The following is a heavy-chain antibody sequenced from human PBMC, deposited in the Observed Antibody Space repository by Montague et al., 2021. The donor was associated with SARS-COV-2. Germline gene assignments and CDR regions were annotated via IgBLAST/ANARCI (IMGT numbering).Heavy chain of an antibody. Sequence: SETLSLTCAVYGGSFSGYYWSWIRQPPGKGLEWIGEINRSGSTNYNPSLKSRVTISVDTSKNQFSLKLSSVTAADTAVYYCARGRRILLWFGELLSGGDYYGMDVWGQGTTVTVSS. CDR1: GGSFSGYY. V-gene: IGHV4-34*01. J-gene: IGHJ6*02. CDR3: ARGRRILLWFGELLSGGDYYGMDV. CDR2: INRSGST. D-gene: IGHD3-10*01.